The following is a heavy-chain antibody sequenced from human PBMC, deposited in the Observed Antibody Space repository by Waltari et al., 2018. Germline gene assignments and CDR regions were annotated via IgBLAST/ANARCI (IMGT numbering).Heavy chain of an antibody. V-gene: IGHV1-69*14. CDR2: SNPRFVTA. J-gene: IGHJ5*02. CDR1: GGSLSSYA. D-gene: IGHD6-19*01. Sequence: QVQLVQSGAEIKEPGSSVRVSCKASGGSLSSYAITWVRQAPGQGLGWLGSSNPRFVTAKTAQKFQGSGTIPSDKSTGTSYMDLSSVKSEDTAVYYSARVKIVSRYSSGWLKEVWIDPWGQGTLVTVSS. CDR3: ARVKIVSRYSSGWLKEVWIDP.